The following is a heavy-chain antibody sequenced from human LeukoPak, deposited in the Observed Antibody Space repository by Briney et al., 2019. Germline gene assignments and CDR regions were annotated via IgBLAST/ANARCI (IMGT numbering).Heavy chain of an antibody. Sequence: ASVKVSCKASGYTFTGYYMHWVRQAPGQGLEWMGWINPNSGGTNYAQKFQGRVTMTRDTSISTAYMELSRLRSDDTAVYYCARDDSSSSIFDYWGQGTLVTVSS. J-gene: IGHJ4*02. CDR1: GYTFTGYY. D-gene: IGHD6-6*01. CDR3: ARDDSSSSIFDY. CDR2: INPNSGGT. V-gene: IGHV1-2*02.